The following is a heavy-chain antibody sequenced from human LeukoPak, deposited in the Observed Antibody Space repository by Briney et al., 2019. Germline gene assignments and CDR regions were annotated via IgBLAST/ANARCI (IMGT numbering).Heavy chain of an antibody. J-gene: IGHJ3*02. CDR1: GGTFSSYA. CDR3: ARVVGFLEWLSWCAFDI. V-gene: IGHV1-69*13. CDR2: IIPIFGTA. D-gene: IGHD3-3*01. Sequence: SVKVSCKASGGTFSSYAISWVRQAPGQGLEWMGGIIPIFGTANYAQKFQGRVTITADESTSTAYMELSSLRSEDTAVYYCARVVGFLEWLSWCAFDIWGQGTMVTVSS.